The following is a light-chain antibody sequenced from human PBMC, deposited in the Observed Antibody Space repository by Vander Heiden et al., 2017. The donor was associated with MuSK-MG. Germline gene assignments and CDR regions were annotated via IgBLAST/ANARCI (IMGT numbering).Light chain of an antibody. CDR3: QAWDSSTVV. CDR1: KLGDKY. Sequence: SYELTQPPSVSVSPGKTASITCSGDKLGDKYACWYQQKPGQSPGLVIYQDSKRPSGIPERFSGSNSGNTATLTISGTQAMDEADYYCQAWDSSTVVFGGGTKLTVL. V-gene: IGLV3-1*01. J-gene: IGLJ2*01. CDR2: QDS.